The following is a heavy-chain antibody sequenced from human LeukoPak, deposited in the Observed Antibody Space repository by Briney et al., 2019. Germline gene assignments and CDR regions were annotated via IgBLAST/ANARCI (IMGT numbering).Heavy chain of an antibody. V-gene: IGHV1-8*01. Sequence: ASVKVSCKASGYTFTSYDINWVRQATGQGLEWMGWMNPNSGNTGYAQKFQGRVTMTRNTSISTAYMELSSLRSEDTAVYYCAKDRSTYNVLTGYQDYWGQGTLVTVSS. D-gene: IGHD3-9*01. CDR2: MNPNSGNT. J-gene: IGHJ4*02. CDR3: AKDRSTYNVLTGYQDY. CDR1: GYTFTSYD.